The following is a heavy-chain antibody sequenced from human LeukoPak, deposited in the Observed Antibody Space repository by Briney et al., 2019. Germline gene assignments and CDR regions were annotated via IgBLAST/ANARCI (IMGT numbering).Heavy chain of an antibody. Sequence: ASVKVSCKASGYTFTSYDISWVRQAPGQGLEWMGWISAYNGNTNYAQKLQGRVTMTTDTSTSTAYMELRSLRSDDTAVYYCARGGVTYYDILTGYYGVDYWGQGTLVTVSS. CDR3: ARGGVTYYDILTGYYGVDY. J-gene: IGHJ4*02. CDR2: ISAYNGNT. D-gene: IGHD3-9*01. CDR1: GYTFTSYD. V-gene: IGHV1-18*01.